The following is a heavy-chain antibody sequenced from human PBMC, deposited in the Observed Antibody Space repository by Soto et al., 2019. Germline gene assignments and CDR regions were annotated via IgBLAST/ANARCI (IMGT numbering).Heavy chain of an antibody. J-gene: IGHJ6*02. V-gene: IGHV3-48*03. CDR2: ISSNGVSV. Sequence: GGSLRLSYAASGFAFSNYEMNWVRQAPGKGLEWVSYISSNGVSVYYGDSVKGRFTISRDDAENSLHLQMNSLRAEDTAVYYCARLASLGHPYYFGMDVWRQWTTVTVSS. CDR1: GFAFSNYE. CDR3: ARLASLGHPYYFGMDV.